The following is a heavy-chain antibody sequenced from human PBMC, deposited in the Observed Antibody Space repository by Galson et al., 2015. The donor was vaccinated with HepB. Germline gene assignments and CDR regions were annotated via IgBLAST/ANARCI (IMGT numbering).Heavy chain of an antibody. D-gene: IGHD2-2*02. V-gene: IGHV1-69*02. CDR3: ASGRGQYCSSTSCYTPYYYYGMDV. Sequence: SVKVSCKASGGTFSSYTISWVRQAPGQGLEWMGRIIPILGIANYAQKLQGRVTITADKSTSTAYMELSSLRSEDTAVYYGASGRGQYCSSTSCYTPYYYYGMDVWGQGTTVTVSS. CDR1: GGTFSSYT. J-gene: IGHJ6*02. CDR2: IIPILGIA.